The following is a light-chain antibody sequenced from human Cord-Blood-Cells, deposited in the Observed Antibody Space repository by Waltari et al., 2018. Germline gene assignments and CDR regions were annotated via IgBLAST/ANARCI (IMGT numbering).Light chain of an antibody. CDR3: QQYGSSPRT. CDR2: GAS. V-gene: IGKV3-20*01. CDR1: QSVSSSY. Sequence: IVLTQSPRTLSLSPGERAPLPCRASQSVSSSYLAWYQQKPGQAPRLLIDGASSRATGIPDRFRRSGSGTDFTLTISRLEPEDFAVYYCQQYGSSPRTFGPGTKVDIK. J-gene: IGKJ3*01.